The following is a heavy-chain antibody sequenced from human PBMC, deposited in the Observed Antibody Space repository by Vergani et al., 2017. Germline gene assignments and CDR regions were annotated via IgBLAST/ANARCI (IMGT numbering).Heavy chain of an antibody. CDR3: ARQKGYYVDV. Sequence: QVQLQESGPGLVKASQTLSLTCSVPGAYVGSGGYYWSWVRQRPGMGLDWIGYIYYSGTTYYNPSLESRLTISLDTSENHLSRKLTAVTAADTAVYYCARQKGYYVDVWGKGATVTVS. J-gene: IGHJ6*03. CDR2: IYYSGTT. V-gene: IGHV4-31*03. CDR1: GAYVGSGGYY.